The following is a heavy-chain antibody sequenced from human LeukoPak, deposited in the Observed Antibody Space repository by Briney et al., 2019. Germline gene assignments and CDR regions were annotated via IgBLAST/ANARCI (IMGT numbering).Heavy chain of an antibody. CDR3: ARFSGEWNLDYYYYMDV. D-gene: IGHD1-7*01. CDR1: GGTFSSYA. Sequence: ASVKVSCKASGGTFSSYAISWVRQAPGQGLEWMGGIIPIFGTANYAQKFQGRVTITTDESTSTAYMELSSLRSEDTAVYYCARFSGEWNLDYYYYMDVWGKGTTVTVSS. V-gene: IGHV1-69*05. J-gene: IGHJ6*03. CDR2: IIPIFGTA.